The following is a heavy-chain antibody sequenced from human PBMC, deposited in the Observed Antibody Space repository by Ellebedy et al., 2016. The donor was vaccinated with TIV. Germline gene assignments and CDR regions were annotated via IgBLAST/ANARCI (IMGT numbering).Heavy chain of an antibody. J-gene: IGHJ6*02. V-gene: IGHV3-66*01. Sequence: PGGSLRLSCAASGFSFSDYWMHWVRQAPGKGLEWVSTIYGDGSTYYADSVRGRFTISRDNSKNTLYLQMKSLRADDTAVYYCANNWVDRGEGWNNGMDIWGQGTTVTVSS. CDR3: ANNWVDRGEGWNNGMDI. D-gene: IGHD3-10*01. CDR2: IYGDGST. CDR1: GFSFSDYW.